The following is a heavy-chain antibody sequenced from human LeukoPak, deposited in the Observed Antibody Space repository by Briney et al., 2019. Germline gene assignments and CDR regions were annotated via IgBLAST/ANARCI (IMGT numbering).Heavy chain of an antibody. V-gene: IGHV3-21*01. J-gene: IGHJ4*02. CDR1: GFTFSSYS. CDR3: ARGGSSGYYDY. Sequence: GGSLRLSCAASGFTFSSYSMNWVRQAPGKGLEWVSSISSSSSYIYYTDSVKGRFTISRDNAKNSLYLQMNSLRAEDTAVYYCARGGSSGYYDYWGQGTLVTVSS. CDR2: ISSSSSYI. D-gene: IGHD3-22*01.